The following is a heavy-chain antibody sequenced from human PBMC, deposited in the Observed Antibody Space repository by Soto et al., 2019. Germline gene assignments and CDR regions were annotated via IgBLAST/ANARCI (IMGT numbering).Heavy chain of an antibody. CDR1: GFTLSGRS. D-gene: IGHD3-10*01. CDR2: IDNAGTDS. CDR3: ARGWFGPDV. Sequence: EVQLVESGGGLVQPGGSLRLSCAASGFTLSGRSMHWVRQAPGKGLVWVSGIDNAGTDSTYADSVKGRFTSSRDNAKTMLYLQMHSLSVEDTAVYYCARGWFGPDVWGKGNTVTVSS. J-gene: IGHJ6*04. V-gene: IGHV3-74*01.